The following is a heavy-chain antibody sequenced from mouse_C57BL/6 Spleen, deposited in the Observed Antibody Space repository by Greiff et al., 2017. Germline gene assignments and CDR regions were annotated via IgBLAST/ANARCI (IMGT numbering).Heavy chain of an antibody. V-gene: IGHV1-82*01. J-gene: IGHJ4*01. Sequence: QVQLQQSGPELVKPGASVKISCKASGYAFSSSWMNWVKQRPGKGLEWIGRIYPGDGDTNYNGKFKGKATLTADKSSSTAYMQLSSLTSEDSAVYFCAPYYYAMDYWGQGTSGTVSS. CDR2: IYPGDGDT. CDR3: APYYYAMDY. CDR1: GYAFSSSW.